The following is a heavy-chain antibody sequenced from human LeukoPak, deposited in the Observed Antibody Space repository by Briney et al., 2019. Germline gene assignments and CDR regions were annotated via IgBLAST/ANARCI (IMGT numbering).Heavy chain of an antibody. CDR3: AMSLVGANLRFDY. CDR2: FYPGDSDT. V-gene: IGHV5-51*01. J-gene: IGHJ4*02. CDR1: GYTFTSYW. Sequence: GESLKISCNGSGYTFTSYWMGWGRQMPGKGLEWMVVFYPGDSDTRYSPSFQGQVTISAAKSISHAYLQWSSLKASDTAMYSCAMSLVGANLRFDYWGQGTLVTVSS. D-gene: IGHD1-26*01.